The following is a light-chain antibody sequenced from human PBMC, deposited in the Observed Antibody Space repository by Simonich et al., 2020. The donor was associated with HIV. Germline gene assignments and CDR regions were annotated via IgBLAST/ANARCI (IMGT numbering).Light chain of an antibody. J-gene: IGKJ3*01. V-gene: IGKV2-30*02. CDR3: MQGTLPFT. CDR2: KVS. CDR1: QSLVHSDGDTY. Sequence: DIVMTQTPLSSPVTLGQPASISFRSSQSLVHSDGDTYLHCFHQRPGQSPRRLIYKVSNRDSGVPDRFSGSGSGTDFTLKISRVEAEDVGVYYCMQGTLPFTFGPGTKVDI.